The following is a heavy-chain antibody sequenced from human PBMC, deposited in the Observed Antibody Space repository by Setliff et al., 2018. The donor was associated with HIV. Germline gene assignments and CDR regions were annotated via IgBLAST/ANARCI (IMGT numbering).Heavy chain of an antibody. J-gene: IGHJ1*01. CDR3: TRRQWGTSGYYEFFQQ. CDR1: GATISRHF. D-gene: IGHD3-3*01. Sequence: PSETLSLTCSVSGATISRHFWSWIRQSPGKGLEWIGTIYDSGVTKYNPSLQTRVRVSVDTSKSHLSLSLTSVTPADTAVYYCTRRQWGTSGYYEFFQQWGQGSLGTVSS. CDR2: IYDSGVT. V-gene: IGHV4-59*11.